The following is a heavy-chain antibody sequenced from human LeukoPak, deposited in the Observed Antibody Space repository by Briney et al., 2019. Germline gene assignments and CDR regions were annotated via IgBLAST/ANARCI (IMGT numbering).Heavy chain of an antibody. D-gene: IGHD6-6*01. CDR3: ARDGREYSSSPKKLGY. V-gene: IGHV3-30*02. Sequence: GGSLRLSCAASGFTFSSYGMHWVRQAPGKGLEWVAFIRYDGSNKYYADSVKGRFTISRDNSKNTLYLQMNSLRAEDTAVYYCARDGREYSSSPKKLGYWGQGTLVTVSS. CDR1: GFTFSSYG. CDR2: IRYDGSNK. J-gene: IGHJ4*02.